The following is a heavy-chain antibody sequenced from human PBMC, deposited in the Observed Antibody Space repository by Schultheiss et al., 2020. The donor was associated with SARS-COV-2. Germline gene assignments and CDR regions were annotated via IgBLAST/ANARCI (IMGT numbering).Heavy chain of an antibody. V-gene: IGHV3-48*02. D-gene: IGHD4-17*01. CDR1: GFTFSSYW. CDR2: ISSSSSTI. J-gene: IGHJ6*02. Sequence: GGSLRLSCAASGFTFSSYWMHWVRQAPGKGLEWVSYISSSSSTIYYADSVKGRFTISRDNAKNSLYLQMNSLRDEDTAVYYCARGPFYGDYDYYYYGMDVWGQGTTVTVSS. CDR3: ARGPFYGDYDYYYYGMDV.